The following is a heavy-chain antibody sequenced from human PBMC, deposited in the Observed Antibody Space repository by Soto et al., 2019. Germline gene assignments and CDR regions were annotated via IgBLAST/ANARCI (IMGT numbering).Heavy chain of an antibody. D-gene: IGHD2-15*01. CDR3: ARFPIGYCSGGSCYSNYYYGMDV. Sequence: GESLKISCKGSGYSFTSYWISWVRQMPGKGLEWMGRIDPSDSYTNYSPSFQGHVTISADKSISTAYLQWSSLKASDTAMYYCARFPIGYCSGGSCYSNYYYGMDVWGQGTTVTVSS. V-gene: IGHV5-10-1*01. J-gene: IGHJ6*02. CDR1: GYSFTSYW. CDR2: IDPSDSYT.